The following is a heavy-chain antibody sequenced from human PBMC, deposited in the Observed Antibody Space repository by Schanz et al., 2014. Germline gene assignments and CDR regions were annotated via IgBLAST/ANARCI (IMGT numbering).Heavy chain of an antibody. CDR2: INPNSGGT. CDR1: GYTFTGYY. J-gene: IGHJ4*02. Sequence: QVQLVQSGAEVKKPGASVRVSCKASGYTFTGYYMNWVRQAPGQGLEWMGWINPNSGGTDYAQKFQGRVTMTWDRSISTAYMELSRLTSDDTAIYYCARDDRFLEWSLLDYWGQGTLVTVSS. D-gene: IGHD3-3*01. CDR3: ARDDRFLEWSLLDY. V-gene: IGHV1-2*02.